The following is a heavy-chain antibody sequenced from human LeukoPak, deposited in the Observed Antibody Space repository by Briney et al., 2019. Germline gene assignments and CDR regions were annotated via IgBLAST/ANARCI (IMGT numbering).Heavy chain of an antibody. Sequence: SETLSLTCTVSGGSISSYYWSWIRQPAGKGLEWIGRIYTSGSTNYNPSLKSRVTMSVDTSKNQFSLKLSSVTAADTAVYYCAREMYGSGWDLFNYWGQGTLVTVSS. CDR1: GGSISSYY. J-gene: IGHJ4*02. D-gene: IGHD6-19*01. V-gene: IGHV4-4*07. CDR2: IYTSGST. CDR3: AREMYGSGWDLFNY.